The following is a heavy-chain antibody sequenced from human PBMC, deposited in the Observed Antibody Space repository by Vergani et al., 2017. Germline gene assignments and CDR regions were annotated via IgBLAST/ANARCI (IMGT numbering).Heavy chain of an antibody. V-gene: IGHV5-51*01. D-gene: IGHD2-15*01. CDR3: AGGGHGTENGVALQL. CDR2: IYPGDSEV. CDR1: GYIFSNFW. J-gene: IGHJ3*01. Sequence: EKQLVQSGSETKKPGESLKISCQAFGYIFSNFWIGWVRQRPGRGLEWMGIIYPGDSEVKANPTFRGQVIFSVDTSVNTAYLQWRSLQASDTATYFCAGGGHGTENGVALQLWGQGTNITVSS.